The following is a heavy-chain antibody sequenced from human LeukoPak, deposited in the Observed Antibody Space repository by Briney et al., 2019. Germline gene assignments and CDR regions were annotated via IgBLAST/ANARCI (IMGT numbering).Heavy chain of an antibody. CDR1: GGTFTSYD. J-gene: IGHJ3*02. CDR3: ASRDYYDSSGYNDAFDI. CDR2: MNPKSGNT. Sequence: GSSVKVSCKASGGTFTSYDINWVRQVTGQELEWMGWMNPKSGNTGYAQKFQGRVTITMNTSISTAYMEVSSLRYEDTAVYYCASRDYYDSSGYNDAFDIWGQGTMVTVSS. D-gene: IGHD3-22*01. V-gene: IGHV1-8*03.